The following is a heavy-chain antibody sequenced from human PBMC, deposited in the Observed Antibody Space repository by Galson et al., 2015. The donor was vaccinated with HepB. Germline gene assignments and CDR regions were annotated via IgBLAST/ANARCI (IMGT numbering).Heavy chain of an antibody. D-gene: IGHD3-16*01. CDR1: GFTLRSFA. CDR3: AKTFRNAFDV. J-gene: IGHJ3*01. V-gene: IGHV3-23*01. Sequence: LRLSCAASGFTLRSFAMSWVRQAPGKGLEWVSFISGGGGATYYADSVKGRFIISRDSSNNTLYLQMNSLRADDSAVYYCAKTFRNAFDVWGQGTTVTVSS. CDR2: ISGGGGAT.